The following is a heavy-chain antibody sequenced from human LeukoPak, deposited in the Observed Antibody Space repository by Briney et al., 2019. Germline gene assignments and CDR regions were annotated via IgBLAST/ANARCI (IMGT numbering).Heavy chain of an antibody. V-gene: IGHV3-48*03. CDR3: ARGDPHADL. J-gene: IGHJ5*02. Sequence: GESLRLSCAASGFDLNTYEMNWVRQALGKGLEWIADITISGHTKNYADSVKGRFTISRDNAGTSLYLQMNSLRVEDTGVYYCARGDPHADLWGQGTLVTVSS. CDR1: GFDLNTYE. CDR2: ITISGHTK.